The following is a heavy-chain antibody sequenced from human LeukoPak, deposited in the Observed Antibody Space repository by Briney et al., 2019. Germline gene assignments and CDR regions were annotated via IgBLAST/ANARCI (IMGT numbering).Heavy chain of an antibody. Sequence: GGSLRLSCAASGFTFSSYGMHWVRQAPGKGLEWVAFIRYDGSNKYYADSVKGRFTISRDNSKNTLYLQMNSLRAEDTAVYYCAKDGAAPYYYGMDVWGQGTTVTVSS. D-gene: IGHD6-25*01. V-gene: IGHV3-30*02. J-gene: IGHJ6*02. CDR1: GFTFSSYG. CDR2: IRYDGSNK. CDR3: AKDGAAPYYYGMDV.